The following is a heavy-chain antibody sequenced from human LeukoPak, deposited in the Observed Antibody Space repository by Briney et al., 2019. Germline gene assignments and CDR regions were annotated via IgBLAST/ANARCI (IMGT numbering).Heavy chain of an antibody. V-gene: IGHV4-30-2*01. Sequence: SETLSLTCSVSGGSISSGGYSWSWIRQPPGKGLEWIGYIYHSGSTYYNPSLKSRVTISVDRSKNQFSLKLSSVTAADTAVYYCARGDYYGSGSYLERDWFDPWGQGTLVTVSS. D-gene: IGHD3-10*01. CDR1: GGSISSGGYS. J-gene: IGHJ5*02. CDR3: ARGDYYGSGSYLERDWFDP. CDR2: IYHSGST.